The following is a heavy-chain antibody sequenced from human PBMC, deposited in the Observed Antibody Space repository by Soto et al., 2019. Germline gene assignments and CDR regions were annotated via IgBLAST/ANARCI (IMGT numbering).Heavy chain of an antibody. V-gene: IGHV1-2*02. Sequence: ASVKVSCKASGGTFSSYAISWVRQAPGQGLEWMGWMNPNSGATNYAQKFQGRVTMTRDTSISTASMELSRLRSDDTAVYYCAREMERITMILVVITPDYWGQGTLVTVSS. CDR3: AREMERITMILVVITPDY. CDR2: MNPNSGAT. CDR1: GGTFSSYA. D-gene: IGHD3-22*01. J-gene: IGHJ4*02.